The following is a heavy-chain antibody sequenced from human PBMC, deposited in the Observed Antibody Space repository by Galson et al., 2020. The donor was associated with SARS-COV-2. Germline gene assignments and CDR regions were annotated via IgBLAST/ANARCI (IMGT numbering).Heavy chain of an antibody. Sequence: GGSLRLSCAASGFTFSSYAMSWVRQAPGKGLEWVSAISGSGGSTYYADSVKGRFTISRDNSKNTLYLQMNSLRAEDTAVYYCAKDSLQMPPDYYDSSGYLADAFDIWGQGTMVTVSS. CDR3: AKDSLQMPPDYYDSSGYLADAFDI. D-gene: IGHD3-22*01. J-gene: IGHJ3*02. CDR1: GFTFSSYA. CDR2: ISGSGGST. V-gene: IGHV3-23*01.